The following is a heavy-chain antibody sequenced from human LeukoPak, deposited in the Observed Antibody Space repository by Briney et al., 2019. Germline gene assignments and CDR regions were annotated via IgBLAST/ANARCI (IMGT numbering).Heavy chain of an antibody. D-gene: IGHD2-15*01. V-gene: IGHV2-5*02. CDR3: AHREYDCSGGSCYQKPFDY. Sequence: SGPTLVNPTQTLTLTCTFSVFSLSTSGVGVGWIRQAPGKALEWLALIYWDDDKRYSPSLKSRLTITKVTSKNQVVLTMTNMDPVDTATYYCAHREYDCSGGSCYQKPFDYWGQGTLVTVSS. CDR1: VFSLSTSGVG. J-gene: IGHJ4*02. CDR2: IYWDDDK.